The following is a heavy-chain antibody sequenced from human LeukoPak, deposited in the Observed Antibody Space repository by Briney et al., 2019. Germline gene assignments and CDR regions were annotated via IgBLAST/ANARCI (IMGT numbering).Heavy chain of an antibody. CDR2: INPKSNNT. Sequence: EASLKLSCKASGFGFSTYDINWVRQAAGQGLEWMGWINPKSNNTGFAQRFQGRVTMTTNTSINIAYMELGSLTSEDTAVYFCARGRGFLPAASPFDYWGQGTLVTVSS. J-gene: IGHJ4*02. V-gene: IGHV1-8*01. D-gene: IGHD2-2*01. CDR3: ARGRGFLPAASPFDY. CDR1: GFGFSTYD.